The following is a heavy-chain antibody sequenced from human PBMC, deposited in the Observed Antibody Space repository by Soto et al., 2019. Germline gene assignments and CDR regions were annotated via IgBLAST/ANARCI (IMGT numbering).Heavy chain of an antibody. D-gene: IGHD3-9*01. Sequence: SVKASCKASGFTFTSSAVQWVRQARGQRLEWIGWIVVGSGNTNYAQKFQERVTITRDMSTSTAYMELSSLRSEDTAVYYCAAIRLRYFDWSAFDYWGQGTLVTV. CDR1: GFTFTSSA. V-gene: IGHV1-58*01. J-gene: IGHJ4*02. CDR3: AAIRLRYFDWSAFDY. CDR2: IVVGSGNT.